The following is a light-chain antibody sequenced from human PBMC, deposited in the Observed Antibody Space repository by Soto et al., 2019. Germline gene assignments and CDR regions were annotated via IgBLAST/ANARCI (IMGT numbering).Light chain of an antibody. Sequence: ETVMTQSPATLSVSAGERATLSCRASQSVRSTLAWYQQKPGQAPRLLIYDASTRATGIPARFSGSGSGTEFTLTISSLQSEDFAVYFCQQYNTWPRTFGQGTKVDIK. V-gene: IGKV3-15*01. CDR2: DAS. CDR1: QSVRST. J-gene: IGKJ1*01. CDR3: QQYNTWPRT.